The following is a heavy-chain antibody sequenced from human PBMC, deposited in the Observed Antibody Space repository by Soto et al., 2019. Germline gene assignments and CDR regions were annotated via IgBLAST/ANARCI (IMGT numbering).Heavy chain of an antibody. Sequence: ASVKVSCKASGYTFTSYDINSLLQATVQVLESLGWMNPNSGNTGYAQKFQGRVTMTRNTSISTAYMELSSLRSEDTAVYYCARGLLRGYSSGWYVNYYGMDVWGQGTTVTVSS. D-gene: IGHD6-19*01. CDR2: MNPNSGNT. J-gene: IGHJ6*02. V-gene: IGHV1-8*01. CDR3: ARGLLRGYSSGWYVNYYGMDV. CDR1: GYTFTSYD.